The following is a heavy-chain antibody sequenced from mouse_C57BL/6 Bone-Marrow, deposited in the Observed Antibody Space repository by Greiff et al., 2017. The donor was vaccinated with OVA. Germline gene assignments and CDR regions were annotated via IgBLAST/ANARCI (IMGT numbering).Heavy chain of an antibody. CDR2: IRLKSDNYAT. J-gene: IGHJ3*01. V-gene: IGHV6-3*01. CDR3: TAYFSWFAY. Sequence: EVKVEESGGGLVQPGGSMKLSCVASGFTFSNYWMNWVRQSPEKGLEWVAQIRLKSDNYATHYAESVKGRFNISRDDSKSSVYLQMNNLRAEDTGIYYCTAYFSWFAYWGQGTLVTVSA. D-gene: IGHD2-10*01. CDR1: GFTFSNYW.